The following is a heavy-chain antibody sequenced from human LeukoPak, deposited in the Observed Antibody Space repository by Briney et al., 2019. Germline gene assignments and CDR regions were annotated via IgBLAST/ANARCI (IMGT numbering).Heavy chain of an antibody. D-gene: IGHD5-12*01. CDR1: GGSISNYF. CDR3: ARALPDIVDQYYFDY. Sequence: SETLSLTCTVSGGSISNYFWSWIRQPPGKGLEWIGYIYYSGSTNYNPSLKSRVTISVDTSKNQFSLKLSSVTAADTAVYYCARALPDIVDQYYFDYWGQGTLVTVSS. J-gene: IGHJ4*02. CDR2: IYYSGST. V-gene: IGHV4-59*08.